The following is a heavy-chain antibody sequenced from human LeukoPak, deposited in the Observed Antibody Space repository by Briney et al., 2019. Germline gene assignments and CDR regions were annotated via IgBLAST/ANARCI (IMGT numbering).Heavy chain of an antibody. J-gene: IGHJ4*02. V-gene: IGHV3-23*01. CDR3: AKVTSGGSCYQSDY. D-gene: IGHD2-15*01. CDR1: GFTFDDYG. CDR2: ISGSGGSP. Sequence: GGSLRLSCAASGFTFDDYGMSWVRQAPGKGLEWVSGISGSGGSPYYADSVKGRFTISRDNSKNTLYLQMNSLRAEDTAVYYCAKVTSGGSCYQSDYWGQGTLVTASS.